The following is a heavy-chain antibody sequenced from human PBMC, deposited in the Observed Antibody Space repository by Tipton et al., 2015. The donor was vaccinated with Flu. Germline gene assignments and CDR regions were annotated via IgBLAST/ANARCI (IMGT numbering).Heavy chain of an antibody. V-gene: IGHV4-31*03. CDR2: IYYSGNT. D-gene: IGHD3-9*01. Sequence: LRLSCTVSGGSISSGGYYWNWIRQHPGKGLEWIGYIYYSGNTYYNPSLKSRLTISVDTSKNQFSLKLSSVTAADTAFYYCARSYDLFTAYPFDYWGQGTLVTVSS. J-gene: IGHJ4*02. CDR3: ARSYDLFTAYPFDY. CDR1: GGSISSGGYY.